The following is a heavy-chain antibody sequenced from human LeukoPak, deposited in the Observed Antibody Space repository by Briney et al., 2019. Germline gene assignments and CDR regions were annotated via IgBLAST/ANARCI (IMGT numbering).Heavy chain of an antibody. CDR2: VSYRGST. Sequence: PSETLSLTWTVFGAPITGYHWSWIRQPPRNGLGWIGYVSYRGSTNYHPSLKSPVTISVETSKNKFSLKFSSVTAADTAVYYCARPYSSNWYDAFHFWGQGTMVTVSS. CDR3: ARPYSSNWYDAFHF. CDR1: GAPITGYH. D-gene: IGHD6-13*01. J-gene: IGHJ3*01. V-gene: IGHV4-59*01.